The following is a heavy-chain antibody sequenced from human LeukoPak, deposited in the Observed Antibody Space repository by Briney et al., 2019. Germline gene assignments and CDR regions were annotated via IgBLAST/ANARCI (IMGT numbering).Heavy chain of an antibody. CDR2: VYSSGST. V-gene: IGHV4-61*02. CDR3: ARDGPRYWFDP. CDR1: GGSVSSDRYY. J-gene: IGHJ5*02. Sequence: SQSLSLTCTVSGGSVSSDRYYWNWIRQSAGKGLEWIGRVYSSGSTNYNPSLKSRVTISVDTSKNQFSLQLSSVTAADTALYYCARDGPRYWFDPWGQGHMVTVPS.